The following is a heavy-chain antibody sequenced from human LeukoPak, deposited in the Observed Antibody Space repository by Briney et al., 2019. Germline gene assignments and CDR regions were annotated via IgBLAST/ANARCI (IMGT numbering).Heavy chain of an antibody. V-gene: IGHV3-30-3*01. J-gene: IGHJ4*02. CDR2: ISYDGSNK. CDR3: ARLGIITAAGSNDY. CDR1: GFTFSSYA. Sequence: PGRSLRLSCAASGFTFSSYAMHWVRQAPGKGLEWVAVISYDGSNKYYADSVKGRFTVSRDNAKNSLYLQMNSLRAEDTAVYYCARLGIITAAGSNDYWGQGTLVTVSS. D-gene: IGHD6-13*01.